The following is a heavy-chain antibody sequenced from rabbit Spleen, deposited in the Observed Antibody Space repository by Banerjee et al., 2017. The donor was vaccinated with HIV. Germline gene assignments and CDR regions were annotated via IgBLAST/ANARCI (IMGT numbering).Heavy chain of an antibody. J-gene: IGHJ4*01. D-gene: IGHD2-1*01. V-gene: IGHV1S45*01. CDR2: IWTGSGSA. CDR3: ARHGDSGDRYFNL. CDR1: GFSFSGHW. Sequence: QEQLEESGGGLVQPEGSLTLTCTASGFSFSGHWICWVRQAPGKGLECIACIWTGSGSAYYASWAKGRFTVSKTSSTTVTLQMTSLTAADTATYFCARHGDSGDRYFNLWGPGTLVTVS.